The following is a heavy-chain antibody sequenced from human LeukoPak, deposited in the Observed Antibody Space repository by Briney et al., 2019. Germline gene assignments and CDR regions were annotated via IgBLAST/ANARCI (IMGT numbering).Heavy chain of an antibody. D-gene: IGHD3-9*01. Sequence: PGGSLRLSFAASGFTFSYYWMHWVRQAPGKGLVWVSRINSEGTSTSFADSVKGRFTVSRDNAKNTLYLQMNSLRPEDTAVYYCVRSYRDLTGYYNHFDYWGQGNLVTVSS. CDR1: GFTFSYYW. J-gene: IGHJ4*02. CDR3: VRSYRDLTGYYNHFDY. V-gene: IGHV3-74*01. CDR2: INSEGTST.